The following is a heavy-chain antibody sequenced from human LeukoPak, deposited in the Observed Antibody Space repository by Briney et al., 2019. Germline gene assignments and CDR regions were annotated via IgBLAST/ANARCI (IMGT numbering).Heavy chain of an antibody. CDR2: IGKTSRDM. CDR1: GFSFSTST. J-gene: IGHJ4*02. V-gene: IGHV3-21*01. Sequence: PGGSLRLSCAASGFSFSTSTMNWVRQAPGKGLEWISSIGKTSRDMYYADSVRGRFTISRDNAKNSLFLLMNSLRVEDTSVYYRVRGDNRDYWGQGTLVTVSS. CDR3: VRGDNRDY. D-gene: IGHD1-14*01.